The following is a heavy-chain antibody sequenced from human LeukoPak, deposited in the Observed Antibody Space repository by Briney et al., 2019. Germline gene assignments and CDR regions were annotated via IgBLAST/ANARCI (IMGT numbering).Heavy chain of an antibody. J-gene: IGHJ4*02. CDR1: GYTFASYD. CDR3: ARRPRWRPAVGDPYYFDY. V-gene: IGHV1-8*03. Sequence: GASVKVSCKASGYTFASYDINWLRQATGQGLEWMGWMNPNSGNTGYAQKFQGRLTITRDTSISTAYVELSSLRSEDTAMYYCARRPRWRPAVGDPYYFDYWGQGTLVTVSS. CDR2: MNPNSGNT. D-gene: IGHD6-13*01.